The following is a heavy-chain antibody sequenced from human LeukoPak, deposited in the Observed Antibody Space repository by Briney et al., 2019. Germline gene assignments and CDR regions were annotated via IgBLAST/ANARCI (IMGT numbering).Heavy chain of an antibody. V-gene: IGHV3-23*01. CDR1: GFTFSSYA. Sequence: PGGSLRLSCAASGFTFSSYAMSWVRQAPGKGLEWVSTISGSGGYTYYPDSVKGRFTISRDNSKNTLYLQMNTLRAEDTTVYYCAKGDCSSSSCYVFDYWGQGTLVTVSS. J-gene: IGHJ4*02. D-gene: IGHD2-2*01. CDR2: ISGSGGYT. CDR3: AKGDCSSSSCYVFDY.